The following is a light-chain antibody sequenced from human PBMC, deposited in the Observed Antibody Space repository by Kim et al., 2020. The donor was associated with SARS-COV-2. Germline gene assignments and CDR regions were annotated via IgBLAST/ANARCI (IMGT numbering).Light chain of an antibody. CDR1: QSIGSN. CDR2: GAS. Sequence: VPPGDRATLSCRASQSIGSNLAWYQQKPGQAPRLLIYGASTRATGIPARFSGSGSGTEFTLTISSLQSEDFAGYFCQHYNNWPVTFGGGTKVDIK. J-gene: IGKJ4*01. V-gene: IGKV3-15*01. CDR3: QHYNNWPVT.